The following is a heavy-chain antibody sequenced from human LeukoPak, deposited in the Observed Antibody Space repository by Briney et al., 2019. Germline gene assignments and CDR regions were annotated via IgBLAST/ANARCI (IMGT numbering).Heavy chain of an antibody. Sequence: PGGSLRLSCAASGFTFSSYAMSWVRQAPGKGLEWVSAISGICGSTYYADSVKGRFTISRDNSKNTLYLQMKSLRAEDTAVYYCAKDQYSSEGYWGQGTLVTVSS. J-gene: IGHJ4*02. V-gene: IGHV3-23*01. D-gene: IGHD6-19*01. CDR1: GFTFSSYA. CDR2: ISGICGST. CDR3: AKDQYSSEGY.